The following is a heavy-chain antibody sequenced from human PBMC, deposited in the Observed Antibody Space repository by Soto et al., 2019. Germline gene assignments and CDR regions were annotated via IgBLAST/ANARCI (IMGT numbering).Heavy chain of an antibody. J-gene: IGHJ5*02. Sequence: GGSLRLSCAASGFTFSSYSMNWVRQAPGKGLEWVSSISSSSSYIYYADSVKGRFTISRDNAKNSLYLQMNSLRAEDTAVYYCARVFTMIVANWFDPWGQGTLVTVSS. D-gene: IGHD3-22*01. CDR2: ISSSSSYI. CDR1: GFTFSSYS. V-gene: IGHV3-21*01. CDR3: ARVFTMIVANWFDP.